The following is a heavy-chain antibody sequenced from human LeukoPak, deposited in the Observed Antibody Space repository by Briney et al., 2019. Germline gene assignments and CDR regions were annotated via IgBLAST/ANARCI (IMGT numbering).Heavy chain of an antibody. CDR2: ISGSGGST. CDR1: GFTFSSYA. CDR3: AKVICEDYDILTPFDY. V-gene: IGHV3-23*01. Sequence: GGSLRLSCAPSGFTFSSYAMSWVPHAPGKGLEWVSAISGSGGSTYYADSVKGRFTISRDNSKNTLYLQMNSLRAEDTAVYYCAKVICEDYDILTPFDYWGQGTLVTVSS. D-gene: IGHD3-9*01. J-gene: IGHJ4*02.